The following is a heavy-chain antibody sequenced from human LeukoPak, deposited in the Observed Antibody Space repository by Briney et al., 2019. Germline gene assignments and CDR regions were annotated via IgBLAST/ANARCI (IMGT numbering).Heavy chain of an antibody. CDR2: ISAYNGNT. J-gene: IGHJ4*02. Sequence: ASVKVSCKASGYTFTSYGISWVRQAPGQGLEWMGWISAYNGNTNYAQKLQGRVTMTTDTSTSTAYMELSRLRSDDTAVYYCARGGPPRMDIVVVVTAFVFDYWGQGTLVTVSS. CDR1: GYTFTSYG. D-gene: IGHD2-15*01. CDR3: ARGGPPRMDIVVVVTAFVFDY. V-gene: IGHV1-18*01.